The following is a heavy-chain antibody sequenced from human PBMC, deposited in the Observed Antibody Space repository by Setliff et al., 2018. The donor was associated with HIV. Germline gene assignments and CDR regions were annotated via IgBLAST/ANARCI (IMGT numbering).Heavy chain of an antibody. J-gene: IGHJ4*02. CDR1: GYTFTGYY. CDR2: INPNTGGT. V-gene: IGHV1-2*06. D-gene: IGHD3-22*01. Sequence: ASVKVSCKASGYTFTGYYMHWVRQAPGQGLEWMGRINPNTGGTKYAQKFQGRVTMTGDTSLSTAYMELSRLRSDDTAVYYCARDFTYDYDSSGPGWGQGTLVTVSS. CDR3: ARDFTYDYDSSGPG.